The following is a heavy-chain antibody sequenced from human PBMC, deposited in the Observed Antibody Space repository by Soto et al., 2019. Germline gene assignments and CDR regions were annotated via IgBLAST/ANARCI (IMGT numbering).Heavy chain of an antibody. V-gene: IGHV1-8*02. J-gene: IGHJ3*02. D-gene: IGHD3-16*01. CDR2: MNPNSGNT. CDR1: GYTFTSYY. Sequence: ASVKVSCKASGYTFTSYYMHWVRQAPGQGLEWMGWMNPNSGNTGYAQKFQGRVTMTRNTSISTAYMELSSLRSEDTAVYYCARGRNYGMAFDIWGQGTMVTVSS. CDR3: ARGRNYGMAFDI.